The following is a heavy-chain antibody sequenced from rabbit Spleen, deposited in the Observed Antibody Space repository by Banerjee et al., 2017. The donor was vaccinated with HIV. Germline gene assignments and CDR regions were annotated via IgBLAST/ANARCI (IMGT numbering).Heavy chain of an antibody. D-gene: IGHD1-1*01. CDR2: IDAGSSDTT. V-gene: IGHV1S45*01. CDR1: GFSFSGGYD. CDR3: ARSSSSISDMGYFKL. Sequence: QEQLEESGGDLVKPEGSLTLTCTASGFSFSGGYDMCWVRQAPGKGLEWIGCIDAGSSDTTYYATWAKGRFTISKTSSTTVTLQMTSLTAADTTTYFCARSSSSISDMGYFKLWGPGTLVTVS. J-gene: IGHJ4*01.